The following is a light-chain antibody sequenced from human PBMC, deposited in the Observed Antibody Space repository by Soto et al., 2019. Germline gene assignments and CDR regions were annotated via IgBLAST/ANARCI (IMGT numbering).Light chain of an antibody. V-gene: IGKV1D-12*01. J-gene: IGKJ1*01. CDR3: QQANSIPRT. Sequence: DIQMTQSPSSVSASVGDRVTITCRASQAISTWLAWYQQKPGKAPKLLIYAASNLQTGVPSRFSVIGSRTDVTLTISSLKPEDFATFYCQQANSIPRTFGQGTKVEIK. CDR2: AAS. CDR1: QAISTW.